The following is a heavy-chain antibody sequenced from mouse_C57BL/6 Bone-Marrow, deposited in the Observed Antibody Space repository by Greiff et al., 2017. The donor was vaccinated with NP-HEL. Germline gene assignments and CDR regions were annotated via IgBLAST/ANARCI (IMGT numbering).Heavy chain of an antibody. CDR3: ARNGNYYGSSYWFAY. CDR2: IWSGGST. J-gene: IGHJ3*01. V-gene: IGHV2-2*01. CDR1: GFSLTSYG. Sequence: VQLQESGPGLVQPSQSLSITCTVSGFSLTSYGVHWVRQSPGKGLEWLGVIWSGGSTDYNAAFISRLSISKDNSKSQVFFKMNSLQADDTAIYYCARNGNYYGSSYWFAYWGQGTLVTVSA. D-gene: IGHD1-1*01.